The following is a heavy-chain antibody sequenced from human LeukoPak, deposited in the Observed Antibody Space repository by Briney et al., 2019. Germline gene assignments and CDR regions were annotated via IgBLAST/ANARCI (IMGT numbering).Heavy chain of an antibody. CDR1: GFTFSTYG. J-gene: IGHJ4*02. CDR3: AKDNVGVVVVAATQYYFDY. D-gene: IGHD2-15*01. V-gene: IGHV3-30*02. Sequence: GGSLRLSCAASGFTFSTYGMHWVRQAPGKGLEWVAFIRYDGRNKYYADSVKGRFTISRDNSKNTLCLQMNSLRAEDTAVYYCAKDNVGVVVVAATQYYFDYWGQGTLVTVSS. CDR2: IRYDGRNK.